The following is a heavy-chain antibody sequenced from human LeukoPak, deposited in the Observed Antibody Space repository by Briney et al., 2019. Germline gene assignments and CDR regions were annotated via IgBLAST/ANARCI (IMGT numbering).Heavy chain of an antibody. CDR1: GYPFTSYD. D-gene: IGHD1-26*01. V-gene: IGHV1-8*01. CDR2: MNPNSGNT. J-gene: IGHJ4*02. Sequence: GASVKVSCKASGYPFTSYDINWVRQATGQGLEWMGWMNPNSGNTGYAQKFQGRVTMTRNTSISTAYMELSSLRSEDTAAYYCARVRPIVGATLFDYWGQGTLVTVSS. CDR3: ARVRPIVGATLFDY.